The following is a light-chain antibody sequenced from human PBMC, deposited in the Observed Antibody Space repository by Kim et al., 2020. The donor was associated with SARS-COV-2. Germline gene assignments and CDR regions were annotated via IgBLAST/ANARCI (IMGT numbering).Light chain of an antibody. Sequence: ALGQTVRTTCRGDSLGKDPASWYQQQPGQAHILVMHNKNNVRPSGVPDRFSGSNSGNTAFLTITGAQVEDEAAYYCGSRDNNGPRVFGGGTQLTVL. CDR1: SLGKDP. CDR2: NKN. V-gene: IGLV3-19*01. J-gene: IGLJ3*02. CDR3: GSRDNNGPRV.